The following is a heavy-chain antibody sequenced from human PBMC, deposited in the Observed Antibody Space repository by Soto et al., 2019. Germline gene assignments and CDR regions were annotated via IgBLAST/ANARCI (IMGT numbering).Heavy chain of an antibody. CDR3: SQDRDSYTSSSYFFDY. Sequence: PVGSLRLSCAASGFTISSYGMHWVRQAPGKGLEWVAVISYDGSNKYYADSVKGRFTISRDNSKNTLYLQMNSLRAEDTAVFYCSQDRDSYTSSSYFFDYWGQGTLVTVSS. J-gene: IGHJ4*02. CDR1: GFTISSYG. V-gene: IGHV3-30*18. CDR2: ISYDGSNK. D-gene: IGHD6-6*01.